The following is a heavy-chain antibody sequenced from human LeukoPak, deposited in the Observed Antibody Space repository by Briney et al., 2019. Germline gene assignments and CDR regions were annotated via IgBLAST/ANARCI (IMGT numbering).Heavy chain of an antibody. CDR3: ARMGSSSWYYYYGMDV. Sequence: KFQGRVTITRDTSTSTVYMELSSLRSEDTAVYYCARMGSSSWYYYYGMDVWGQGTTVTVSS. D-gene: IGHD6-6*01. V-gene: IGHV1-46*01. J-gene: IGHJ6*02.